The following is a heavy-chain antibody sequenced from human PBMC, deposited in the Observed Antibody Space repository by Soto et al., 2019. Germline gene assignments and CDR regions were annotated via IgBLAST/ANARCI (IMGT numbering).Heavy chain of an antibody. CDR3: ARDPLGRRGSPYHHHAMDV. CDR2: IIPIFGTT. D-gene: IGHD3-3*02. V-gene: IGHV1-69*13. CDR1: GGTFSSYG. Sequence: SVKVSCKASGGTFSSYGISWVRQAPGQGLEWVGGIIPIFGTTKNAQRFQDRVTITADDSTCTAYMALNSLTFEDTAVYYCARDPLGRRGSPYHHHAMDVWG. J-gene: IGHJ6*02.